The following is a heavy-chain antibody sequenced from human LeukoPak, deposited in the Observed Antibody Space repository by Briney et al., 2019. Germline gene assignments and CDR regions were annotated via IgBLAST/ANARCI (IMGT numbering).Heavy chain of an antibody. D-gene: IGHD3-22*01. V-gene: IGHV3-74*01. Sequence: GGSLRLSCAASGFTFSTYWMHWVRQAPGKGLVWVSRIKSDGSTNYADSVKGRFTISRDNAKNSVSLQMNSLRPEDTGVYYCARAPSEIGVYYPEYFRHWGQGTLVTVSS. J-gene: IGHJ1*01. CDR3: ARAPSEIGVYYPEYFRH. CDR1: GFTFSTYW. CDR2: IKSDGST.